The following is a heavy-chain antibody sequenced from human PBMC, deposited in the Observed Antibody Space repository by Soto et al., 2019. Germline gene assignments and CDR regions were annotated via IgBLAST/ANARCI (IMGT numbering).Heavy chain of an antibody. CDR3: AREGGSSWYQYYYYCYGMDV. D-gene: IGHD6-13*01. CDR1: GYTFTGYY. J-gene: IGHJ6*02. CDR2: INPNSGGT. Sequence: GASVKVSCKASGYTFTGYYMHWVRQAPGQGLEWMGWINPNSGGTNYAQKFQGRVTMTRDTSISTAYMELSRLRSDDTAVYYCAREGGSSWYQYYYYCYGMDVWGQGXTVTVYS. V-gene: IGHV1-2*02.